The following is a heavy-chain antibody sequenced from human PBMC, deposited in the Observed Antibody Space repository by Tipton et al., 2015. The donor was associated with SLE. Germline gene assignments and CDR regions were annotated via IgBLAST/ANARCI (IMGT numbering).Heavy chain of an antibody. CDR3: ARVGRLHLGELSPPFDY. D-gene: IGHD3-16*02. CDR2: ISHRGST. J-gene: IGHJ4*02. CDR1: GGPISSSNW. V-gene: IGHV4-4*02. Sequence: TLSLTCAVSGGPISSSNWWSWVRQPPGKGLEWIGEISHRGSTNYNPSLKSRVTISVDKSKNQFSLKLSSVTAADTAVYYCARVGRLHLGELSPPFDYWGQGTLVTVSS.